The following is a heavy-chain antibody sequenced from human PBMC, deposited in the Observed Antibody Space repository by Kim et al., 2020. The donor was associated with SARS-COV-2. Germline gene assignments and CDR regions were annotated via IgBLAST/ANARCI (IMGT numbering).Heavy chain of an antibody. D-gene: IGHD6-19*01. Sequence: GGSLRLSCTASGFTFSNYAMHWVRQTPGEGLEWVAVISYDGTNKLYADSVKGRFTISRDNSKNTLYLQMNSLRAKDTAVHYCARELAEYSSGWDGRAFDYWGQGTLVYVSS. CDR2: ISYDGTNK. CDR1: GFTFSNYA. V-gene: IGHV3-30-3*01. CDR3: ARELAEYSSGWDGRAFDY. J-gene: IGHJ4*02.